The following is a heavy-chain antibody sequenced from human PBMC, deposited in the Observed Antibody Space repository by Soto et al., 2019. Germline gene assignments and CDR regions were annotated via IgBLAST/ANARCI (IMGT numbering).Heavy chain of an antibody. Sequence: GASVKVSCKASGFSFSDYFMHWVRQAPGQGLEWMGIINPSGDSRNYAQKFQGRVTITRDTSTSTVYMDLSSLRYEDTAVYYCARRGALTSYYYGYYFDYWGQGTLVTAPQ. V-gene: IGHV1-46*01. D-gene: IGHD3-9*01. CDR3: ARRGALTSYYYGYYFDY. J-gene: IGHJ4*02. CDR1: GFSFSDYF. CDR2: INPSGDSR.